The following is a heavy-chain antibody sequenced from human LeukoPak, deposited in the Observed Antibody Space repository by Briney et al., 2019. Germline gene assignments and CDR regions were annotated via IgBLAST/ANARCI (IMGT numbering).Heavy chain of an antibody. Sequence: GGSLRLSCAASGFTFNNYAMSWVRQAPEKGLEWVSTISGSDDNTYYADSVKGRFTISRDISKNTLYLQMNSLRADDTALYYCANDFDHWGQGTLVTVSS. CDR2: ISGSDDNT. CDR3: ANDFDH. J-gene: IGHJ4*02. V-gene: IGHV3-23*01. CDR1: GFTFNNYA.